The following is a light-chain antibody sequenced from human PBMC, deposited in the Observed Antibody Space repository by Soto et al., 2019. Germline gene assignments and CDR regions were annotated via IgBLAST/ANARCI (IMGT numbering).Light chain of an antibody. V-gene: IGKV1-5*03. CDR2: KAS. CDR1: QSISNW. Sequence: DIQMTQSPSTLSASVGDRVVITCRASQSISNWLAWYQQKPGKAPNLLIYKASNLESGVPSRFSGSGSGTDFTLTISSLQPDDFATYYCQLYNGTFGQGTKVDIK. CDR3: QLYNGT. J-gene: IGKJ1*01.